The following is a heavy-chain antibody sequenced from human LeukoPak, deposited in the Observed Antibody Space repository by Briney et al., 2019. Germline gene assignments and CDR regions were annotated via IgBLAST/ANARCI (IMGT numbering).Heavy chain of an antibody. J-gene: IGHJ5*02. CDR2: ISGSGGST. V-gene: IGHV3-23*01. CDR1: GFTFSSYG. Sequence: GGSLRLSCAASGFTFSSYGMSWVRQAPGKGLEWVSAISGSGGSTYYADSVKGRFTISRDNSKNTLYLQMNSLRAEDTAVYYCAKDRWAYYDSSGYYLTWGQGTLVTVSS. D-gene: IGHD3-22*01. CDR3: AKDRWAYYDSSGYYLT.